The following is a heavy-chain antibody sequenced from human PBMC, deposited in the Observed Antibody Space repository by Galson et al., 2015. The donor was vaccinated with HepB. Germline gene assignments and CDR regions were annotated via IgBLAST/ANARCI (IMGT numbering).Heavy chain of an antibody. V-gene: IGHV1-3*01. J-gene: IGHJ4*02. CDR1: GYTFTCCA. Sequence: SVKVSCKASGYTFTCCAIHWVRQAPGQRLEWMGYIYGGNGNTKYSQKFQDRLTITRDTSANTAYMELSSLRSEDTAIYYCARGATGFDYWGQGIPVTVSP. D-gene: IGHD1-1*01. CDR2: IYGGNGNT. CDR3: ARGATGFDY.